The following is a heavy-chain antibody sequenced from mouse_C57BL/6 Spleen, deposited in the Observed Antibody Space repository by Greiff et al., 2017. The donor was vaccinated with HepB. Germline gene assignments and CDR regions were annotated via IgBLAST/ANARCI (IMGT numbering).Heavy chain of an antibody. J-gene: IGHJ3*01. CDR2: ISDGGSYT. CDR3: ASGNQFAY. CDR1: GFTFSSYA. Sequence: EVQLVESGGGLVKPGGSLKLSCAASGFTFSSYAMSWVRQTPEKRLEWVATISDGGSYTYYPDNVKGRFTISRDNAKNNLYLQMSHLKSEDTAMYYGASGNQFAYWGQGTLVTVSA. V-gene: IGHV5-4*01. D-gene: IGHD2-1*01.